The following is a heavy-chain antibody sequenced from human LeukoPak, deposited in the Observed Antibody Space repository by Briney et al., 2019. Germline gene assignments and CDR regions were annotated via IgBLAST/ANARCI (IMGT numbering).Heavy chain of an antibody. V-gene: IGHV3-48*03. D-gene: IGHD4-17*01. CDR3: ARALCTVWVYGFDC. CDR2: IRSSGNTI. J-gene: IGHJ4*02. Sequence: GRSLRLSCPASGFTFSSYEMNWVSQAPGKGLEWVSYIRSSGNTIYYADTMKARFTISRANTKHSRYLLMNSLGAYDTAVYYLARALCTVWVYGFDCWGQGTLVSVCS. CDR1: GFTFSSYE.